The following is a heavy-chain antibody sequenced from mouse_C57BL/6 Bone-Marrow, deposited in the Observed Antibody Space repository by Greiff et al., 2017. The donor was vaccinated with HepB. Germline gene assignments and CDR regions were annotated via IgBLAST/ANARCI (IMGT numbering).Heavy chain of an antibody. D-gene: IGHD2-4*01. V-gene: IGHV14-4*01. CDR1: GFNIKDDY. Sequence: VQLQQSGAELVRPGASVKLSCTASGFNIKDDYMHWVKQRPEQGLEWIGWIDPENGDTEYASKFQGKATITADTSSNTAYLQLSSLTSEDTAVYYCTTDLPVFAYWGQGTLVTVSA. CDR3: TTDLPVFAY. CDR2: IDPENGDT. J-gene: IGHJ3*01.